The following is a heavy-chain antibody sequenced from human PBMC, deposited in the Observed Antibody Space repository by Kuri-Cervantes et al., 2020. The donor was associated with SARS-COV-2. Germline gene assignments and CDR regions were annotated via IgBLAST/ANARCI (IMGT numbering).Heavy chain of an antibody. CDR3: ARDQVDEVVPAAMGPHWFDP. Sequence: SETLSLTCTVSGGSISSGDYYWSWIRQPPGKGLEWIGYIYYSGSTYYNPSLKSRVTISVDTSKNQFSLKLSSVTAADTAVYYCARDQVDEVVPAAMGPHWFDPWGQGTLVTVSS. CDR1: GGSISSGDYY. J-gene: IGHJ5*02. CDR2: IYYSGST. V-gene: IGHV4-30-4*08. D-gene: IGHD2-2*01.